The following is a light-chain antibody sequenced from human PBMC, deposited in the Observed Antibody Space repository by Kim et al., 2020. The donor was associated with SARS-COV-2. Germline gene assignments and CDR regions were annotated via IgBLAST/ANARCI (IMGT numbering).Light chain of an antibody. Sequence: EIVLTQSPGTLSLSPGERATFSCRASQSVSSSYLAWYLQKPGQAPRLLIYGAFNRASGIPDRFSGSGSGTDFTLTISRLEPDDFAVFYCQYYDDWYTFGQWTKLEI. CDR2: GAF. CDR1: QSVSSSY. V-gene: IGKV3-20*01. J-gene: IGKJ2*01. CDR3: QYYDDWYT.